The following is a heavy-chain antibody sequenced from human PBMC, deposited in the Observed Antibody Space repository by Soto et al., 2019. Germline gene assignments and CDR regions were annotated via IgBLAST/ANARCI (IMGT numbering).Heavy chain of an antibody. CDR1: GGSFSGYY. CDR2: INHSGST. Sequence: SETLSLTGAVYGGSFSGYYWSWIRQPPGKGLEWIGEINHSGSTNYNPSLKSRVTISVDTSKNQFSLKLSSVTAADTAVYYCARGRVNVLRFLEWFSYYYGMDVWGQGTTVTVSS. V-gene: IGHV4-34*01. D-gene: IGHD3-3*01. CDR3: ARGRVNVLRFLEWFSYYYGMDV. J-gene: IGHJ6*02.